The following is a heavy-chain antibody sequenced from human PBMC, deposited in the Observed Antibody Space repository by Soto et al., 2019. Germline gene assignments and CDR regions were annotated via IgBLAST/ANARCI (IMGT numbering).Heavy chain of an antibody. V-gene: IGHV4-34*01. Sequence: PSETLSLTCAVYGGSFSGYYWSWIRQPPGKGLEWIGEINHSGSTNYNPSLKSRVTISVGTSKNQFSLKLSSVTAADTAVYYCARGLEYYDSSGYRGYGMDVWGQGTTVTVSS. D-gene: IGHD3-22*01. CDR1: GGSFSGYY. CDR3: ARGLEYYDSSGYRGYGMDV. J-gene: IGHJ6*02. CDR2: INHSGST.